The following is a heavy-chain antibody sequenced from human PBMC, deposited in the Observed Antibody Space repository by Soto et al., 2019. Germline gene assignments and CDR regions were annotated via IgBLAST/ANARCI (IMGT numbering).Heavy chain of an antibody. J-gene: IGHJ4*02. D-gene: IGHD2-8*02. CDR3: ARGDYGTGGYPFPYVDY. CDR2: INPDSGAT. V-gene: IGHV1-2*02. Sequence: HEHLVQSGAEVKRPGASLKVSCKASGYSFTGYYIHWVRQAPGQGLEWMGWINPDSGATNYAQNSQGRVTLTRDTSISTASTELTSLTSDDTAVYYCARGDYGTGGYPFPYVDYWGQGTLVLVSS. CDR1: GYSFTGYY.